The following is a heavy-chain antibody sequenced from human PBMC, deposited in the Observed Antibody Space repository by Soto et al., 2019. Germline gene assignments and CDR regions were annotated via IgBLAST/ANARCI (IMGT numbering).Heavy chain of an antibody. Sequence: PGGALRLSCAASGFTFSSYWMSWVRQAPGKGLEWVANIKQDGSEKYYVDSVKGRFTISRDNAKNSLYLQMNSLRAEDTAVYYCARDREKRIAAAGLYYYYYYMDVWGKGTTVTVSS. CDR3: ARDREKRIAAAGLYYYYYYMDV. CDR1: GFTFSSYW. D-gene: IGHD6-13*01. CDR2: IKQDGSEK. J-gene: IGHJ6*03. V-gene: IGHV3-7*01.